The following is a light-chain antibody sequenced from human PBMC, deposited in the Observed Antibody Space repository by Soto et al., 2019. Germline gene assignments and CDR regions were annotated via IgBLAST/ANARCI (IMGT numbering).Light chain of an antibody. V-gene: IGKV3-15*01. J-gene: IGKJ2*03. CDR2: WGS. CDR3: QQYENWPPDS. CDR1: QSFGPN. Sequence: TQSPATLPVALGEEVSLSCRASQSFGPNLAWYQQRPGQAPRLLIHWGSTRANGVPARFRGSGRGTDFTLTISNLQSEDLAGYYCQQYENWPPDSFGQGPRLEIK.